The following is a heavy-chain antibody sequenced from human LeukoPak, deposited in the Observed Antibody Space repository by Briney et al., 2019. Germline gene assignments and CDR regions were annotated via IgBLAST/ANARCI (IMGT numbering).Heavy chain of an antibody. CDR1: GFTFSSYS. J-gene: IGHJ5*02. Sequence: GGSLRLSCAASGFTFSSYSMNWVRQAPGKRLEWVSSISSRSSYIYYADSVKGRFTISRDNAKNSLYLQMNSLRAEDTAVYYCARDWGGDIVVVPAAINWFDPWGQGTLVTVSS. CDR2: ISSRSSYI. V-gene: IGHV3-21*01. D-gene: IGHD2-2*02. CDR3: ARDWGGDIVVVPAAINWFDP.